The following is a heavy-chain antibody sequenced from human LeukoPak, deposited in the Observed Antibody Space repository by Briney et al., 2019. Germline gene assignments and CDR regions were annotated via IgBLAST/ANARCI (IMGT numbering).Heavy chain of an antibody. CDR1: GFTFSSYG. CDR2: IRYDGSNK. J-gene: IGHJ2*01. CDR3: AKDLVYCSSTSCYDDWYFDL. D-gene: IGHD2-2*01. Sequence: PGGSLRLSCAASGFTFSSYGMRWVRQAPGKGLEWVAFIRYDGSNKYYVDSVKGRFTISRDNSKNTLYLQMNSLRVEDTAVYYCAKDLVYCSSTSCYDDWYFDLWGRGTLVTVSS. V-gene: IGHV3-30*02.